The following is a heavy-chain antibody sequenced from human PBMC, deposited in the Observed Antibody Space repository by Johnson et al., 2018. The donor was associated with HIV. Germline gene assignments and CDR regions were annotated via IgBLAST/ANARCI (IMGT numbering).Heavy chain of an antibody. CDR3: ASPGFARIYYDSSGLVAFDI. CDR1: GFTFSNYG. J-gene: IGHJ3*02. D-gene: IGHD3-22*01. CDR2: IRYDGSNK. Sequence: VQVLESGGGVVQPGGSLRLSCIASGFTFSNYGMHWVRQAPGKGLEWVAFIRYDGSNKYYADSVKGRFTISRDNSKNTLDLQMNSLRVEDTAVYYCASPGFARIYYDSSGLVAFDIWGQGTMVTVSP. V-gene: IGHV3-30*02.